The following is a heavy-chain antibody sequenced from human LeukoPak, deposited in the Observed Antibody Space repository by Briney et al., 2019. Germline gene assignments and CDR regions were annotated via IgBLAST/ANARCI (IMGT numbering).Heavy chain of an antibody. J-gene: IGHJ4*02. V-gene: IGHV3-66*01. CDR2: IYSGGST. CDR1: QFTFRRYW. D-gene: IGHD3-10*01. Sequence: GGSLRLSCAVSQFTFRRYWMSWVRQAPGKGLEWVSVIYSGGSTYYADSVKGRFTISRDNSKNTLYLQMNSLRAEDTAVYYCARYTILQGSDWGQGTLVTVSS. CDR3: ARYTILQGSD.